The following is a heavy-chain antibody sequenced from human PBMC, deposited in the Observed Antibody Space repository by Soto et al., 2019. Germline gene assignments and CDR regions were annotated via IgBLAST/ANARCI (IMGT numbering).Heavy chain of an antibody. J-gene: IGHJ4*02. Sequence: GGPLRLSCATSGFTFSNYAMSWVRQAPGKGLDWVSASRGNGETFYADSVRGRFTISRDNSKNTLYLQMNSLRAEDTAVYYCAKIGWAPVVADWEFDHWGQGTLVTVSS. V-gene: IGHV3-23*01. CDR1: GFTFSNYA. CDR2: SRGNGET. CDR3: AKIGWAPVVADWEFDH. D-gene: IGHD2-15*01.